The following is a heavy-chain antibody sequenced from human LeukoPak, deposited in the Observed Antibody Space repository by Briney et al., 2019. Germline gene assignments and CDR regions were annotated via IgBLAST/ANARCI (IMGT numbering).Heavy chain of an antibody. CDR3: ARDRKPPFWSGYFGWFDP. J-gene: IGHJ5*02. V-gene: IGHV3-30-3*01. Sequence: PGGSLRLSCAASGFTFSSYAMHWVRQAPGKGLEWVAVISYDGSNKYYAGSVKGRFTISRDNSKNTLYLQMNSLRAEDTAVYYCARDRKPPFWSGYFGWFDPWGQGTLVTVSS. CDR1: GFTFSSYA. D-gene: IGHD3-3*01. CDR2: ISYDGSNK.